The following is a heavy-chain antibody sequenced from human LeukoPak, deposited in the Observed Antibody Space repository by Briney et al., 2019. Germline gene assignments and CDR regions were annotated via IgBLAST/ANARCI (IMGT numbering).Heavy chain of an antibody. D-gene: IGHD5-12*01. V-gene: IGHV3-33*08. CDR1: GFTVSSNY. CDR2: IWYDGSNK. J-gene: IGHJ4*02. CDR3: ARGYSGYGGYFDY. Sequence: GGSLRLSCAASGFTVSSNYMSWVRQAPGKGLEWVAVIWYDGSNKYYADSVKGRFTISRDNSKNTLYLQMNSLRAEDTAVYYCARGYSGYGGYFDYWGQGTLVTVSS.